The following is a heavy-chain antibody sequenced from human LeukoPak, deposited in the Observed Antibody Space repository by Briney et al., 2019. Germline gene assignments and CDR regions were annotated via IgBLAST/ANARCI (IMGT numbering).Heavy chain of an antibody. CDR1: GFTFDNYG. D-gene: IGHD3-10*01. CDR2: IRYNGNNQ. J-gene: IGHJ6*03. CDR3: AKDSAFYYIDV. Sequence: GGSLRLSCAASGFTFDNYGMHWVRQAPGKGLEWVAFIRYNGNNQYYADSVKGRFTISRDNSKNTLYLQMNSLKGDDTAVYYCAKDSAFYYIDVWGKGTTVIISS. V-gene: IGHV3-30*02.